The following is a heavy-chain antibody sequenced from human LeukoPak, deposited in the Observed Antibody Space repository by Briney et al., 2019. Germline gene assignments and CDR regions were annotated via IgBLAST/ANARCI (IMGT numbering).Heavy chain of an antibody. D-gene: IGHD5-18*01. Sequence: LAGGSLRLSCAASGFTFSSYGMHWLRQAPGKGLEWVAVISYDGSNKYYADSVKGRFTISKDNSKNTLYLQMNSLRAEDTAVYYCAKDLMKLGYSYGTLFDIWGQGTMVTVSS. CDR1: GFTFSSYG. J-gene: IGHJ3*02. V-gene: IGHV3-30*18. CDR2: ISYDGSNK. CDR3: AKDLMKLGYSYGTLFDI.